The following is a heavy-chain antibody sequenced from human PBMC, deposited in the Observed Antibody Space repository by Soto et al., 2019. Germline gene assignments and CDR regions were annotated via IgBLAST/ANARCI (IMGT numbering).Heavy chain of an antibody. D-gene: IGHD3-9*01. Sequence: PGGSLRLSCTASGFTFGDYAMSWFRQAPGKGLEWVVFIRSKAYGGTTEYAASVKGRFTISRDDSKSIAYLQMNSLKTEDTAVYYCTRARSTTYYDILTGYYWFDPWGQGTLVTVSS. CDR1: GFTFGDYA. CDR3: TRARSTTYYDILTGYYWFDP. CDR2: IRSKAYGGTT. J-gene: IGHJ5*02. V-gene: IGHV3-49*03.